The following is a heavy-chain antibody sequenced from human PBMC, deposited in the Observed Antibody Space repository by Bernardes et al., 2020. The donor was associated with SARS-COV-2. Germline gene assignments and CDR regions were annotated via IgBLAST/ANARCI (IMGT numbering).Heavy chain of an antibody. CDR3: ARHKGHYGSGTYSGPRSSYFDS. CDR1: GGSISSSAYY. V-gene: IGHV4-31*03. J-gene: IGHJ4*02. D-gene: IGHD3-10*01. Sequence: SETLSLTCTVSGGSISSSAYYWSWIRQHPGKGLEWLAYISYSGSTYYNPSLKSRLIISVDTSNNQFSLLLTSVTATDTAVYYCARHKGHYGSGTYSGPRSSYFDSWGQGSLVTVSS. CDR2: ISYSGST.